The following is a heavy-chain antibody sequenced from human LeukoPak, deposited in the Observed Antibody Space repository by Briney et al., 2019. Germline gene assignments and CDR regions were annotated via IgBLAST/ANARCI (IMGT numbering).Heavy chain of an antibody. D-gene: IGHD3-3*01. CDR3: ARARTIFGVVIPEDDAFDI. J-gene: IGHJ3*02. V-gene: IGHV4-4*07. Sequence: NPSETLSLTCTVSGGSISSYYWSWIRQPAGKGLEWIGRIYTSGSTNYNPSLMSRVTMSVDTSKNHFSLKLSSATVADTAVYYCARARTIFGVVIPEDDAFDIWGQGTMVTVSS. CDR2: IYTSGST. CDR1: GGSISSYY.